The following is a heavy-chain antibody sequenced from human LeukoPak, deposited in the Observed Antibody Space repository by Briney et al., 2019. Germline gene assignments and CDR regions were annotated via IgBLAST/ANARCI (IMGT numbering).Heavy chain of an antibody. CDR3: ANSRHDTSWYNWFDP. CDR2: IIPMYGTT. J-gene: IGHJ5*02. D-gene: IGHD2-2*01. Sequence: GASVKVSCKASGYTFTGYYMHWVRQAPGQGLEWMGGIIPMYGTTNSAQKFRGRVTITADESTSTAYMELSGLISEDTAVYYCANSRHDTSWYNWFDPWGQGTLVTVSS. CDR1: GYTFTGYY. V-gene: IGHV1-69*13.